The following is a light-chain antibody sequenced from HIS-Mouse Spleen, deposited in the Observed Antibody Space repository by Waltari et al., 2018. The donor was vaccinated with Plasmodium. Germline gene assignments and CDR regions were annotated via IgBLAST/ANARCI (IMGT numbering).Light chain of an antibody. V-gene: IGLV3-1*01. CDR3: QAWDSSTAVV. Sequence: SYELPQPPSVSVSPGQTDSITSSRVKLGDTYACWYQQKPGQSPVLVIYQDSKRPSGIPERFSGSNSGNTATLTISGTQAMDEADYYCQAWDSSTAVVFGGGTKLTVL. CDR2: QDS. CDR1: KLGDTY. J-gene: IGLJ2*01.